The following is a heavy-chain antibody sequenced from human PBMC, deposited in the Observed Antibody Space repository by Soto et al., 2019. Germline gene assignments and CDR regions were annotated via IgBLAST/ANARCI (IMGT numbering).Heavy chain of an antibody. CDR2: ISASVGST. J-gene: IGHJ4*02. CDR3: AKGGQSYDY. Sequence: EVQLLESGGGSVQPGGSLRLSCAASGFTFSNYAMSWVRQAPGKGLEWVSAISASVGSTYYTDSVKGRFTISRDNSKNTLYLQMNSLRAEDTALYYCAKGGQSYDYWGQGTLVTVSS. D-gene: IGHD3-10*01. V-gene: IGHV3-23*01. CDR1: GFTFSNYA.